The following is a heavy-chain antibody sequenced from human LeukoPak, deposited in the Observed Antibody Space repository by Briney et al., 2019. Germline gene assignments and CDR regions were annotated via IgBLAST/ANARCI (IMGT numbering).Heavy chain of an antibody. CDR3: ARETYYYDSSGYEGAYYFDY. J-gene: IGHJ4*02. CDR2: IRYDGSNK. Sequence: AGGSLRLSCAASGFTFSSYGMHWVRQAPGKGLDWVAFIRYDGSNKYYADSVKGRFTISRDNSKNTLYLQMNSLRAEDTAVYYCARETYYYDSSGYEGAYYFDYWGQGTLVTVSS. CDR1: GFTFSSYG. V-gene: IGHV3-30*02. D-gene: IGHD3-22*01.